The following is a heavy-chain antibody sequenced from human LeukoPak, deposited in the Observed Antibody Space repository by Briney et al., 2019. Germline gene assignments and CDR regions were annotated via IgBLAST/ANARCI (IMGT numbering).Heavy chain of an antibody. D-gene: IGHD1/OR15-1a*01. CDR3: ARDNNGDFDY. CDR1: GFTFSSYS. J-gene: IGHJ4*02. V-gene: IGHV3-48*01. CDR2: ISRSSATI. Sequence: GGSLRLSCAASGFTFSSYSMNWVRQAPGKGLEWVSYISRSSATIYYADSVKGRFTISRDSAKNSLFLQMNSLRAEDTAVYYSARDNNGDFDYWGQGTLVTVSS.